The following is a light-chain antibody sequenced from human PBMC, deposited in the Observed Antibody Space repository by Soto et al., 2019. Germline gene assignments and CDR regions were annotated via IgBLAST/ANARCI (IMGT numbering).Light chain of an antibody. V-gene: IGKV1-5*01. CDR1: QSISSW. J-gene: IGKJ2*01. CDR3: QRYNTYPYT. CDR2: DVS. Sequence: DIQMTQSPSTLSAPVGDRVTITCRASQSISSWLAWYQQKPGKAPKLLMYDVSSLESGVPSRFSGSGSGTEFTLTISNLQPDDFATYYCQRYNTYPYTFGQGTKLEIK.